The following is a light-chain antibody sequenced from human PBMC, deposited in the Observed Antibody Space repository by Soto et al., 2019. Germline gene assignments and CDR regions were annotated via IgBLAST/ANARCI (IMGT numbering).Light chain of an antibody. V-gene: IGLV1-51*01. J-gene: IGLJ2*01. CDR3: GTWDSSLSAVV. Sequence: QSVLTQPPSASAAPGQQVTISCSGSSSNIGDNYVSWYQQLPGAAPTLLIYDTHKRPSGIPDRFSGSKSGTSATLGITGLQTGDEADYYCGTWDSSLSAVVFGGGTKLTVL. CDR1: SSNIGDNY. CDR2: DTH.